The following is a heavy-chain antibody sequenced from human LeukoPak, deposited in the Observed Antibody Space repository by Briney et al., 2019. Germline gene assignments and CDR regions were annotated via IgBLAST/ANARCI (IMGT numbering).Heavy chain of an antibody. D-gene: IGHD1-26*01. CDR1: GYTFTGYY. J-gene: IGHJ3*02. V-gene: IGHV1-2*02. CDR2: INPNSGGT. Sequence: ASVKVSCKASGYTFTGYYMHLVRQAPGQGLEWMGWINPNSGGTNYAQKFQGRVTMTRDTSISTAYMELSRLRSDDTAVYYCVSLGASEAFEIWGQETMVAVSS. CDR3: VSLGASEAFEI.